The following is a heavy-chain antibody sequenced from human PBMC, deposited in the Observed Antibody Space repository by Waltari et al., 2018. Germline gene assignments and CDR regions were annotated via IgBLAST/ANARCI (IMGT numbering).Heavy chain of an antibody. V-gene: IGHV1-69*13. J-gene: IGHJ4*02. D-gene: IGHD7-27*01. Sequence: QVQLVQSGAEVKKPGSSVKVSCKASGGTFSSYAIRWVRQAPGQGLEWMGGIIPIFGTANSAQKFQGRVTITADESTSTAYMELSSLRSEDTAVYYCARARENWGLVYYFDYWGQGTLVTVSS. CDR1: GGTFSSYA. CDR2: IIPIFGTA. CDR3: ARARENWGLVYYFDY.